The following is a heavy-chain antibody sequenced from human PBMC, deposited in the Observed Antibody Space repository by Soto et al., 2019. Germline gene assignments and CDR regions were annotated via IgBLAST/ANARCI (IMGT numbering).Heavy chain of an antibody. Sequence: GASVKVSCKASGYTFTSYAMHWVRQAPGQRLEWMGWINAGNGNTKYSQKFQGRVTITRDTSASTAYMELSSLRSEDTAVYYFARSPQSITMIVVVRPLDYWGQGTLVTVSS. J-gene: IGHJ4*02. CDR2: INAGNGNT. D-gene: IGHD3-22*01. V-gene: IGHV1-3*01. CDR1: GYTFTSYA. CDR3: ARSPQSITMIVVVRPLDY.